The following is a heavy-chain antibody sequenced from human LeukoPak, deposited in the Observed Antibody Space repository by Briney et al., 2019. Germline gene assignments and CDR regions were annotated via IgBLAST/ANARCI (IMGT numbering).Heavy chain of an antibody. CDR1: GFTFSSYG. CDR2: ISYDGSNK. D-gene: IGHD3-9*01. Sequence: GGSLRLSCAASGFTFSSYGMHWVRQAPGKGLEWVAVISYDGSNKYYADSVKGRFTISRDNAKNSLYLQMNSLRAEDTAVYYCTRDLMDYDVSTGLHHYYMDVWGQGTTVTVSS. V-gene: IGHV3-30*03. CDR3: TRDLMDYDVSTGLHHYYMDV. J-gene: IGHJ6*02.